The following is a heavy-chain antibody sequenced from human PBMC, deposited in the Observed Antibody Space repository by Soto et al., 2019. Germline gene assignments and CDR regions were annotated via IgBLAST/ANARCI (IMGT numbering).Heavy chain of an antibody. D-gene: IGHD3-16*01. CDR2: IYYSGST. CDR1: GGSISRYF. Sequence: QVQLQESGPGLVKPSETLSLTCTVSGGSISRYFWSWIRQPPGKGLQWIGHIYYSGSTDYNPSLKSRVAISVDASQTHFSLRLNSVTAADAAVYYCATYDSPYYYMDVWGKGTTVTVSS. J-gene: IGHJ6*03. CDR3: ATYDSPYYYMDV. V-gene: IGHV4-59*13.